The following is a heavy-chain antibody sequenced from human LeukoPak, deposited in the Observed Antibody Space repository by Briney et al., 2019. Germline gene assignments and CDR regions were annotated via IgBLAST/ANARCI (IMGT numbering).Heavy chain of an antibody. Sequence: ASVKVSCKASGYTFTGYYMHWVRQAPGQGLEWMGWINPNSGGTNYAQKFQGRVTMTRDTSISTAYMELSRLRSDDTAVYYCARDRSSTYYDFWGPREGWFDPWGQGTLVTVSS. CDR3: ARDRSSTYYDFWGPREGWFDP. CDR2: INPNSGGT. D-gene: IGHD3-3*01. CDR1: GYTFTGYY. J-gene: IGHJ5*02. V-gene: IGHV1-2*02.